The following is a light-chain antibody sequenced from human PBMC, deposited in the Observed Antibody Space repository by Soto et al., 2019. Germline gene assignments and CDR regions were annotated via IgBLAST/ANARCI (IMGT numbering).Light chain of an antibody. CDR2: KAS. J-gene: IGKJ4*01. CDR3: QQYHTYSVT. CDR1: PSISSW. V-gene: IGKV1-5*03. Sequence: DIQMTQSPSTLSASVGDRVTITCRASPSISSWLAWYQQKPGKAPKLLIYKASSLESGVPSRFSGSGSGTEFTLTISSLQPDDFATYYCQQYHTYSVTFGGGTKVEIK.